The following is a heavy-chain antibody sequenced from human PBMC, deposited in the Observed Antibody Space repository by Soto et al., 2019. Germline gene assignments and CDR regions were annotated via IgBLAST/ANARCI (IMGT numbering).Heavy chain of an antibody. CDR1: GFTFSSYA. V-gene: IGHV3-30-3*01. CDR2: ISYDGSNK. Sequence: QVQLVESGGGVVQPGRSLRLSCAASGFTFSSYAMHWVRQAPGKGLEWVAVISYDGSNKYYADSVKGRFTISRDNSKNTLYLQMNSLRAEDTAVYYCARDRYIVLMVYATYYYYYGMDVWGQGTTVTVSS. D-gene: IGHD2-8*01. J-gene: IGHJ6*02. CDR3: ARDRYIVLMVYATYYYYYGMDV.